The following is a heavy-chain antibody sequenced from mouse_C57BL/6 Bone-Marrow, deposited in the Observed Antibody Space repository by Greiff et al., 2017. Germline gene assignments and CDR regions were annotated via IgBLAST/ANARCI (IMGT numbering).Heavy chain of an antibody. CDR1: GFTFSNYW. D-gene: IGHD4-1*01. Sequence: EVQLVESGGGLVQPGGSMKLSCVASGFTFSNYWMNWVRQSPEKGLEWVAQIRLKSDNYATHYAESVKGRFTISRDDSKCSVYLQMNNLRAEDTGIYYCTGLTGLLGYWGQGTTLTVSS. V-gene: IGHV6-3*01. CDR3: TGLTGLLGY. J-gene: IGHJ2*01. CDR2: IRLKSDNYAT.